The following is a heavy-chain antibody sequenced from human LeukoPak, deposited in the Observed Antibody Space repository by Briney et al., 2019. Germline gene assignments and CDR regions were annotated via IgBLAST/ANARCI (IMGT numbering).Heavy chain of an antibody. Sequence: GGALRLSCAASGFTFSSYERNWVRQAPGKGLEWVSYISRSGSTIYYADSVKGRFTISRDNAKNSLYLQMNSLRAEDTAVYYCAELGITMIGGVWGKGPTVTISS. CDR2: ISRSGSTI. D-gene: IGHD3-10*02. CDR3: AELGITMIGGV. V-gene: IGHV3-48*03. CDR1: GFTFSSYE. J-gene: IGHJ6*03.